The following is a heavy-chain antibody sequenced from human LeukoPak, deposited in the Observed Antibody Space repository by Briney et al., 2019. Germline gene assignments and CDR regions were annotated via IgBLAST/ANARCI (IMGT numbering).Heavy chain of an antibody. J-gene: IGHJ6*02. CDR1: GYTFTSYG. D-gene: IGHD6-13*01. Sequence: GASVKVSCKASGYTFTSYGISWVRQAPGQGLEGMGWISAYKGTTNSAQKLQGRVTMTTDTSTSTAYMELRSLRSDDTAVYYCARDSTIIAAAGTPYYYYGMDVWGQGTTVTVSS. CDR2: ISAYKGTT. CDR3: ARDSTIIAAAGTPYYYYGMDV. V-gene: IGHV1-18*01.